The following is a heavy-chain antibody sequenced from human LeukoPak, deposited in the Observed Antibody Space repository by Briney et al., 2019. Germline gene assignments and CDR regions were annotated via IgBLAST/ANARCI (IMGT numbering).Heavy chain of an antibody. D-gene: IGHD4-11*01. CDR3: ARAFGYSMSLDY. CDR1: GFTFSSYA. CDR2: ISYDGSNK. Sequence: GRSLRLSCAASGFTFSSYAMHWVRQAPGKGLEWVAVISYDGSNKYYADSVKGRFTISRDNSKNTLYLQMNSLRAEDTAVYYCARAFGYSMSLDYWGQGTLVTVSS. V-gene: IGHV3-30-3*01. J-gene: IGHJ4*02.